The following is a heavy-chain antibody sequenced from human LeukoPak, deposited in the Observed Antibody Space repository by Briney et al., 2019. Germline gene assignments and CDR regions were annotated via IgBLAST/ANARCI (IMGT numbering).Heavy chain of an antibody. CDR2: IYPGDSDT. D-gene: IGHD6-13*01. CDR3: ARNGAYSSNYYYYYMDV. V-gene: IGHV5-51*01. Sequence: GESLKISCKGSGYSFTSYWIGWVRQMPGKGLEWMGIIYPGDSDTRYSPSFQGQVTISAAKSISTAYLQWRSLKASDTAMYYCARNGAYSSNYYYYYMDVWGKGTTVTVSS. CDR1: GYSFTSYW. J-gene: IGHJ6*03.